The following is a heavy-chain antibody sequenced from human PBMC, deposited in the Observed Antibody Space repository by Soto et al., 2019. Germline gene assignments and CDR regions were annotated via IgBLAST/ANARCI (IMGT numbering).Heavy chain of an antibody. CDR2: IYSGGST. CDR1: GFTVSSNY. Sequence: GGSLRLSCAASGFTVSSNYMSWVRQAPGKGLEWVSVIYSGGSTYYADSVKGRFTISRDNSKNTLYLQMNSLRAEDTAVYYCARVQTIFGVQGLFDYWGQGTLVTVSS. J-gene: IGHJ4*02. V-gene: IGHV3-53*01. CDR3: ARVQTIFGVQGLFDY. D-gene: IGHD3-3*01.